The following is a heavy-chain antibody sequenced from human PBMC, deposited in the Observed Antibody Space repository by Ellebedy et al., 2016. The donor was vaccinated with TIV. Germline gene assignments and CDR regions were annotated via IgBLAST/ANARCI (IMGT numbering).Heavy chain of an antibody. V-gene: IGHV2-70*01. Sequence: SGPTLVKPTETLTLTCAVSGFSLSNTRMGVSWIRQPPGKALEWLALIDWDDDKYYSTSLKTRLTISKDTSKNQVVLTMTNMDPVDTATYYCARITMVRGSGYNWFDPWGQGTLVTVSS. J-gene: IGHJ5*02. CDR2: IDWDDDK. CDR1: GFSLSNTRMG. CDR3: ARITMVRGSGYNWFDP. D-gene: IGHD3-10*01.